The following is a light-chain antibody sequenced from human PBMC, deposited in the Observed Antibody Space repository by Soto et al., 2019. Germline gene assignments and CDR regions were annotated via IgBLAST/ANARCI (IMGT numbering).Light chain of an antibody. V-gene: IGKV3-20*01. CDR3: QQYGSSRT. J-gene: IGKJ1*01. CDR2: GAS. CDR1: QSVSNNY. Sequence: EIVLTQSPGTLSLSPGERATLSCRASQSVSNNYLAWYQQKPGQAPRLLIYGASSRATGIPDRFSGSGSGTDFTLTISRLEPEDFAVYYCQQYGSSRTFGQGTTVDIK.